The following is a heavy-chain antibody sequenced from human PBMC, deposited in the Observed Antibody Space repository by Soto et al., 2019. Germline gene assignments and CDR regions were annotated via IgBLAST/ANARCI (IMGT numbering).Heavy chain of an antibody. V-gene: IGHV4-31*03. CDR3: ARYIVVVTAASRNWFDP. D-gene: IGHD2-2*01. CDR1: GGSISSGGYY. CDR2: IYYSGST. J-gene: IGHJ5*02. Sequence: PSETLSLTCTVSGGSISSGGYYWSWIRQHPGKGLEWIGYIYYSGSTYYNPSLKSRVTISVDTSKNQFSLKLSSVTAADTAVYYCARYIVVVTAASRNWFDPWGQGTLVTVSS.